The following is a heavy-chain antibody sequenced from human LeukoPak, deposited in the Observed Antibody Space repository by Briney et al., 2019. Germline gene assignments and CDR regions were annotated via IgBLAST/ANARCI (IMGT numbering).Heavy chain of an antibody. CDR2: ISYDGSNK. Sequence: GRSLRLSCAASGFTFSSYAMHWVRQAPGKGLEWVAVISYDGSNKYYADSVKGRFTISRDNSKNTLYLQMNSLRAEDTAVYYCARGAAKWELLTEYYFDYWGQGTLVTVSS. CDR1: GFTFSSYA. J-gene: IGHJ4*02. CDR3: ARGAAKWELLTEYYFDY. D-gene: IGHD1-26*01. V-gene: IGHV3-30-3*01.